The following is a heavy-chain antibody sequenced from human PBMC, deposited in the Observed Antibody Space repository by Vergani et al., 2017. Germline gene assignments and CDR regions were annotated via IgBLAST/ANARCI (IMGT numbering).Heavy chain of an antibody. CDR3: ARRPSMMRLPYFDY. D-gene: IGHD5-18*01. CDR2: IYYSGGT. Sequence: QVQLQESGPGLVKPSETLSLTCTVSGGSISSYYWSWIRQPPGKGLEWIGYIYYSGGTNYNPSLKSRVTISVDTSKNQFSLKLSSVTAADTAVYYCARRPSMMRLPYFDYWGQGTLVTVSS. CDR1: GGSISSYY. J-gene: IGHJ4*02. V-gene: IGHV4-59*01.